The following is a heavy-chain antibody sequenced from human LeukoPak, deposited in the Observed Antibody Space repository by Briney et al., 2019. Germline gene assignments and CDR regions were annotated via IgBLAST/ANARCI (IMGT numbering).Heavy chain of an antibody. V-gene: IGHV1-2*04. J-gene: IGHJ6*04. CDR1: GYTFTGCY. D-gene: IGHD3-16*02. CDR3: ARERLGELSPNYYYYYGMDV. CDR2: INPHSGGT. Sequence: ASVKVFCKACGYTFTGCYMHWVRQDPGQGLVWIGWINPHSGGTNYAQKFQGWVTMTRDTSISTAYMELGRLRSDVTAVYYCARERLGELSPNYYYYYGMDVWGKGTTVTVSS.